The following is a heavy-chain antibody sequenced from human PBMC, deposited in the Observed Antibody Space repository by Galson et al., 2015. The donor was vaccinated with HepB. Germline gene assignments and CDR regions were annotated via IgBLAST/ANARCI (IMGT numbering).Heavy chain of an antibody. J-gene: IGHJ4*02. CDR1: GGTFSSYA. Sequence: SVKVSCKASGGTFSSYAISWVRQAPGQGLEWMGGIIPIFGTANYAQKFQGRVTITADESTSTAYIELSSLRSEDTAVYYCARAYYDSNKFDYWGQGTLVTVSS. V-gene: IGHV1-69*13. CDR2: IIPIFGTA. D-gene: IGHD3-22*01. CDR3: ARAYYDSNKFDY.